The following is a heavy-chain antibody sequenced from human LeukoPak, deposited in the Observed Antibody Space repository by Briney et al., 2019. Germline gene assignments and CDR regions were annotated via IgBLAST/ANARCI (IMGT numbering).Heavy chain of an antibody. Sequence: PGGSLRLSCAASGFTFSSYWMSWVRQAPGKGLEWVANIKQDGSEKYYVDSVKGRFTISRDNAKNSLYLQMNSLRAEDTAVYYCARERRIGGATATDYWGQGTLVTVSS. CDR2: IKQDGSEK. CDR1: GFTFSSYW. CDR3: ARERRIGGATATDY. J-gene: IGHJ4*02. V-gene: IGHV3-7*01. D-gene: IGHD1-26*01.